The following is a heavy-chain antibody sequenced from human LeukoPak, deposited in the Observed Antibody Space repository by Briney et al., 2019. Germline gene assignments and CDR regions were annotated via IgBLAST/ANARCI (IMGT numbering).Heavy chain of an antibody. V-gene: IGHV1-69*01. D-gene: IGHD3-3*01. CDR2: ITPIFGTA. J-gene: IGHJ4*02. Sequence: SVKVSCKASGGTFSSYAISWVRQAPGQGLEWMGGITPIFGTANYAQKFQGRVTITADESTSTAYMELSSLRSEDTAVYYCARDSVYDFWSGYYWGQGTLVTVSS. CDR3: ARDSVYDFWSGYY. CDR1: GGTFSSYA.